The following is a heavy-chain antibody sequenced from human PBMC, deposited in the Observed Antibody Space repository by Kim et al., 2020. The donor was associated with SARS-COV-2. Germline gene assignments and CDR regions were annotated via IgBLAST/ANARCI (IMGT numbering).Heavy chain of an antibody. CDR3: ARDGRYSSSWYAYWYFDL. D-gene: IGHD6-13*01. CDR1: GGSISSSSYY. CDR2: IYYSGST. Sequence: SETLSLTCTVSGGSISSSSYYWGWIRQPPGKGLEWIGSIYYSGSTYYNPSLKSRVTISVDTSKNQFSLKLSSVTAADTAVYYCARDGRYSSSWYAYWYFDLWGRGTLVTVSS. J-gene: IGHJ2*01. V-gene: IGHV4-39*07.